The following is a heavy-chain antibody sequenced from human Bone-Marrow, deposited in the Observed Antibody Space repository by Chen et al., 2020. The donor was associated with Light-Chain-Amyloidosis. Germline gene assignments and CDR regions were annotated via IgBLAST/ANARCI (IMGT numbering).Heavy chain of an antibody. V-gene: IGHV3-23*04. CDR3: TKSQWSPARFNYFDS. Sequence: EVQLVESGGGLVQPGGSLRLSCAASGFTNSNNAMSWVRQAPGGRLEWVSTISGTGGSTCYADSVKSRFTFSRDPSRNTLDLQLTSLRAEDTAIYYCTKSQWSPARFNYFDSWGHGTLVIVAS. CDR2: ISGTGGST. J-gene: IGHJ5*01. D-gene: IGHD2-8*01. CDR1: GFTNSNNA.